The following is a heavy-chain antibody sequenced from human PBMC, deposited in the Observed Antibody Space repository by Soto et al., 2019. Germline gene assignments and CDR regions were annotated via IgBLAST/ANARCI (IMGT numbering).Heavy chain of an antibody. D-gene: IGHD3-9*01. V-gene: IGHV4-61*01. CDR3: ARAAEGGLTGYLTDP. Sequence: SETLSLTCVVAGDAVRSLNFYWSWMRQPPGKGLEWIGHVYHNGRTKYSPSPPSRVTIPADMSKNQFSLKLNSVNAADTALYYCARAAEGGLTGYLTDPWGQGTLVTVSS. J-gene: IGHJ5*02. CDR2: VYHNGRT. CDR1: GDAVRSLNFY.